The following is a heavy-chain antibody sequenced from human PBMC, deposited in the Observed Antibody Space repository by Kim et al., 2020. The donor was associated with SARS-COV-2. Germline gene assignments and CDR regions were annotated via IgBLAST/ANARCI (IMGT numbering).Heavy chain of an antibody. CDR3: ARVKSYGGEKSFDY. J-gene: IGHJ4*02. V-gene: IGHV4-31*03. CDR1: GDSITSGSTH. CDR2: IHYTGST. D-gene: IGHD3-10*01. Sequence: SETLSLTCTVSGDSITSGSTHWSWIRQHPGKGLEWIGYIHYTGSTYYNPSLNSRLTMSLDTSKNHFSLNLTSVTAADTAVYYCARVKSYGGEKSFDYWGQGALVTVSS.